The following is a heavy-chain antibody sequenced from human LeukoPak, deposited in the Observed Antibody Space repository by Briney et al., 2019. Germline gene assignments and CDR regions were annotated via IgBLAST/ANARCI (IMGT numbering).Heavy chain of an antibody. CDR2: IKEGGRT. D-gene: IGHD7-27*01. Sequence: PPETLSLTRALSLGSPTVYDWSWSPHTPRGRLGCIWEIKEGGRTNYNPSLESRVTISADPSKQQFSLNLGSVNAADTAAYFCARGLYWGPAGSGICYMDIWGKGKTVTVSS. V-gene: IGHV4-34*01. CDR1: LGSPTVYD. J-gene: IGHJ6*03. CDR3: ARGLYWGPAGSGICYMDI.